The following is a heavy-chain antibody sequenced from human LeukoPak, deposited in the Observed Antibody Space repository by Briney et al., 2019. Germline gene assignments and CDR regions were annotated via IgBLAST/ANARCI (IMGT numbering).Heavy chain of an antibody. Sequence: PSQTLSLTCAISGDSVSSNSAAWNWTRQSPSRGLEWLGRTYYRSKWYNDYAGSVKSRITINSDTSKNQFSLQLNSVTPEDTAVYYCARVRFPYPASAGLDYWGQGTLVTVSS. CDR3: ARVRFPYPASAGLDY. CDR2: TYYRSKWYN. D-gene: IGHD6-13*01. V-gene: IGHV6-1*01. J-gene: IGHJ4*02. CDR1: GDSVSSNSAA.